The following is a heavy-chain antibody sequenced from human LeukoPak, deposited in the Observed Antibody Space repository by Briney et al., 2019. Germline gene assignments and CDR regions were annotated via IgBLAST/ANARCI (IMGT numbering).Heavy chain of an antibody. CDR1: GFTFSTYA. Sequence: GGSLRLSCAASGFTFSTYAMNWVRQAPGKGLEWVSYISSSSSTIYYADSVKGRFTISRDNAKNSLYLQMNSLRDEDTAVYYCARARASGRSGFDYWGQGTLVTVSS. J-gene: IGHJ4*02. V-gene: IGHV3-48*02. CDR2: ISSSSSTI. D-gene: IGHD2-15*01. CDR3: ARARASGRSGFDY.